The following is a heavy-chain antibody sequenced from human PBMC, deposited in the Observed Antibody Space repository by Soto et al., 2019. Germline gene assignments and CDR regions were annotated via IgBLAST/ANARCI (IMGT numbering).Heavy chain of an antibody. V-gene: IGHV1-2*02. Sequence: ASVKVSCKASGYTFTGYYVRWVREAPGQGLEWMGWINPETGGTSYAQKFQGRVTLSRDTSINTAYLELSRLRFDDAAVYFCARERYQVISDGMDVWGQGTPVTVSS. D-gene: IGHD2-2*01. CDR1: GYTFTGYY. J-gene: IGHJ6*02. CDR3: ARERYQVISDGMDV. CDR2: INPETGGT.